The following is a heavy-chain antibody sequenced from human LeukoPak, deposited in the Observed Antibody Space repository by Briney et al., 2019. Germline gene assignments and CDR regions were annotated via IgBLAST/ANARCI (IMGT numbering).Heavy chain of an antibody. Sequence: GRSLRLSCADSGFTFSSHGMHWVRQAPGKGLEWVAVISHDGSNTYYADSMKGRFTISRDNSKNTLYLQINSLRAEDTAVYYCATPPSGYSKYYYYYMDVWGKGTTVTVSS. CDR1: GFTFSSHG. CDR2: ISHDGSNT. CDR3: ATPPSGYSKYYYYYMDV. J-gene: IGHJ6*03. D-gene: IGHD3-3*01. V-gene: IGHV3-30*03.